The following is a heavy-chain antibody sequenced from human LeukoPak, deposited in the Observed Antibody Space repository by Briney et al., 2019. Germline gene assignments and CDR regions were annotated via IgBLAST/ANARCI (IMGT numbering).Heavy chain of an antibody. CDR2: INGDGTYL. J-gene: IGHJ4*02. D-gene: IGHD3-16*01. V-gene: IGHV3-74*01. Sequence: GGPLRLSCSASGFTFNTYWMHWVRQVPGKGLVWVSRINGDGTYLNYADSVKGRFTISRHNGKNTVYLQMNSLRVDDTAVYYCARDANWAVNDYWGQGTLVTVSA. CDR1: GFTFNTYW. CDR3: ARDANWAVNDY.